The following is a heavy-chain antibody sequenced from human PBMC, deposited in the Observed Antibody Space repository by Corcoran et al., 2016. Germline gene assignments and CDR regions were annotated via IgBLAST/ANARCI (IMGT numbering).Heavy chain of an antibody. V-gene: IGHV1-2*02. Sequence: QVQLVQSGAEVKKPGASVKVSCKASGYTFTGYYMPWVRQAPGQGLEWMGWINPNSGGTNYAQKFQGRVTMTRDTSISTAYMELNRLRSDDTAVYYCARGPLGYCSSTTCSSNWCDPWGEGTLVTVAS. CDR1: GYTFTGYY. J-gene: IGHJ5*02. D-gene: IGHD2-2*01. CDR2: INPNSGGT. CDR3: ARGPLGYCSSTTCSSNWCDP.